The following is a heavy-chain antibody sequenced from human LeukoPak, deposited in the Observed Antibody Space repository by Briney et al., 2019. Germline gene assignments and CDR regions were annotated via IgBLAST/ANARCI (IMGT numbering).Heavy chain of an antibody. D-gene: IGHD6-13*01. CDR3: ARDVGIATPGGAFDI. CDR2: ISSSSSYI. J-gene: IGHJ3*02. V-gene: IGHV3-21*01. CDR1: GFSFSSSW. Sequence: PGGSLSLSCAASGFSFSSSWMTWVRQAPGKGLEWVSSISSSSSYIYYADSVKGRFTISRDNAKNSLYLQMNSLRAEDTAVYYCARDVGIATPGGAFDIWGQGTMVTVSS.